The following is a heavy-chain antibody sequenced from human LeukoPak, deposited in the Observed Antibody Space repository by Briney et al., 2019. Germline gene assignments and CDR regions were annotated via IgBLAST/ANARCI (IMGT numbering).Heavy chain of an antibody. CDR3: ARTAETIYYYDSSGYEPTFDY. D-gene: IGHD3-22*01. CDR1: GGTFSSYG. CDR2: IIPIFGTA. V-gene: IGHV1-69*05. Sequence: SVKVSCKASGGTFSSYGISWVRQAPGQGLEWMGGIIPIFGTANYAQKFQGRVTITTDESTSTAYMELSSLRSEDTAVYYCARTAETIYYYDSSGYEPTFDYWGQGTLGTVSS. J-gene: IGHJ4*02.